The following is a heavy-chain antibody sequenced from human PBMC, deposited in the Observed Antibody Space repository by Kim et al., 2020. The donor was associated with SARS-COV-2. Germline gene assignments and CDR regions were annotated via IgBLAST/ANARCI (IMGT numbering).Heavy chain of an antibody. Sequence: GGSLRLSCAASGFTFSNSWMSWVRQAPGKGLEWVGRITSKTDGETTDYAAPVKGRFTISRDDSKNTLYLQMNSLKTEDTAVYYCTTEGLYEYIWGSYRYVDYWGQGALVTVSS. CDR2: ITSKTDGETT. CDR1: GFTFSNSW. J-gene: IGHJ4*02. D-gene: IGHD3-16*02. CDR3: TTEGLYEYIWGSYRYVDY. V-gene: IGHV3-15*01.